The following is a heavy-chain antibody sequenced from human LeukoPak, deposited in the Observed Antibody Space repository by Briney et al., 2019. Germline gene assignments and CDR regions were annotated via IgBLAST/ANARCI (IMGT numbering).Heavy chain of an antibody. D-gene: IGHD3-22*01. CDR2: ISSSSSYI. CDR1: GFTFSSYS. Sequence: GGSLRLSCAASGFTFSSYSMNWVRQAPGKGLEWVSSISSSSSYIYYVDSVKGRFTISRDNAKNSLYLQMNSLRAEDTAVYYCASFPPPYYYDSSGYYSDYWGQGTLVTVSS. CDR3: ASFPPPYYYDSSGYYSDY. V-gene: IGHV3-21*01. J-gene: IGHJ4*02.